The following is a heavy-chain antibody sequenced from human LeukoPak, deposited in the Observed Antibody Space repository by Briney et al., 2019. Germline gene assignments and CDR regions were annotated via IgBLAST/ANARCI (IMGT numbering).Heavy chain of an antibody. D-gene: IGHD3-22*01. CDR2: INPGDSDT. V-gene: IGHV5-51*01. Sequence: KFGESLKISCKGSGYSFATYWIGWVRQMPGKGLEWMGIINPGDSDTRYSSSFQGQVTISADKSISTAYLQWSSLKASDTAMYYCARHPITRYYDSSGDSAAGPDYWGQGTLVTVSS. J-gene: IGHJ4*02. CDR1: GYSFATYW. CDR3: ARHPITRYYDSSGDSAAGPDY.